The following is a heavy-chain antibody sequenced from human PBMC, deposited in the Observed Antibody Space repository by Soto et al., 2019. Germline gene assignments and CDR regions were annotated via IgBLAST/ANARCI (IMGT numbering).Heavy chain of an antibody. V-gene: IGHV3-23*01. J-gene: IGHJ6*02. D-gene: IGHD1-26*01. CDR2: ITGSGENT. Sequence: GGSLRLSCAASGFTFDNYAMNWVRQAPGKGLEWVSGITGSGENTYYADSVKGRFTISRDNSKNTLYVQLNSLRVEDTAIYYCAKVSLGATTITDFFYYGMDVWGQGTMVTVS. CDR3: AKVSLGATTITDFFYYGMDV. CDR1: GFTFDNYA.